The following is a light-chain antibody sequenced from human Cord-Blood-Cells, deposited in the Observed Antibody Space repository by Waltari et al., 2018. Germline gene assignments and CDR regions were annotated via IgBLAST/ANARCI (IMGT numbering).Light chain of an antibody. V-gene: IGKV1-5*03. Sequence: DIQMTQSPSTLSASVGDRVTITCRASPSISSWLAWYQQKPGKAPKLLIYKASSLESGVPSRFSGSGSETEFTLTISSLQPDDFATYYCQQYNSYWTFGQGTKVEIK. J-gene: IGKJ1*01. CDR2: KAS. CDR3: QQYNSYWT. CDR1: PSISSW.